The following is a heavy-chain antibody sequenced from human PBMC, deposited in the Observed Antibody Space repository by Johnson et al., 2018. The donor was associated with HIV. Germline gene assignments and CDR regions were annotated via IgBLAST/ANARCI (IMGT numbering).Heavy chain of an antibody. Sequence: VQLVESGGGLVQPGRSLRLSCAASGFTFDDYGLSWVRQAPGKGLEWVSGINWTGGSTGYAAYVKGRLPISRDNSKNSLYLQMNSLRAEYTALYYCASSLHYYDSSGYRGAFDIWGQGTMVTVSS. V-gene: IGHV3-20*04. CDR3: ASSLHYYDSSGYRGAFDI. CDR1: GFTFDDYG. D-gene: IGHD3-22*01. J-gene: IGHJ3*02. CDR2: INWTGGST.